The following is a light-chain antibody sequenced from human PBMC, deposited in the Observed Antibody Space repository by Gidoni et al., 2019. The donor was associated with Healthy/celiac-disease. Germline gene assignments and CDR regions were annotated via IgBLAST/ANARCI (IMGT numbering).Light chain of an antibody. CDR1: QGISSY. CDR2: AAS. Sequence: DTQMTQSPSSLSASVGDRVTITRRASQGISSYLNWYQQKPGKAPKLLIYAASSLKSGVPSRFSGSGSGTDFTLTISSLQPEDFATYYCQQNYSTPLTFGGGTRVEIK. V-gene: IGKV1-39*01. J-gene: IGKJ4*01. CDR3: QQNYSTPLT.